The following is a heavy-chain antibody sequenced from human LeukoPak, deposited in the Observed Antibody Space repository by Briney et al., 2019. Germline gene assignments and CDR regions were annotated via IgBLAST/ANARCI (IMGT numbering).Heavy chain of an antibody. CDR3: ARRRYGFHNWFDP. D-gene: IGHD5-18*01. CDR2: IYYSGST. J-gene: IGHJ5*02. Sequence: SETLSLTCTVSGGSISSGGSYWGWIRQHPGKGLEWIGYIYYSGSTYYNPSLKSRVTISVDTSKNQFSLKLSSVTAADTAVYYCARRRYGFHNWFDPWGQGTLVTVSS. CDR1: GGSISSGGSY. V-gene: IGHV4-31*03.